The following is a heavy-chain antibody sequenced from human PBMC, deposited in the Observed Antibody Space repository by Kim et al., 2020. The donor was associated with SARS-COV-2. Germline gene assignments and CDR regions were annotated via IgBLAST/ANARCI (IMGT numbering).Heavy chain of an antibody. V-gene: IGHV1-8*01. D-gene: IGHD6-6*01. CDR3: ARERETYSSSTDYYYYMDV. J-gene: IGHJ6*03. CDR2: MNPNSGNT. CDR1: GYTFTSYD. Sequence: ASVKVSCKASGYTFTSYDINWVRQATGQGLEWMGWMNPNSGNTGYAQKFQGRVTMTRNTSISTAYMELSSLRSEDTAVYYCARERETYSSSTDYYYYMDVWGKGTTVTVSS.